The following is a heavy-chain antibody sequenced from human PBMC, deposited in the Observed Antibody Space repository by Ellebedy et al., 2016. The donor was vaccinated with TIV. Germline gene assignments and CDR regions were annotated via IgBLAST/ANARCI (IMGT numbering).Heavy chain of an antibody. Sequence: GESLKISCEASGFSFTSHWMSWARQAPGKGLEWVTSINHDGSEKNYVDSVKGRFTISRDNAKNSLFLQMNNLRAEDTAVYYCASSRYHYYVGNTIFVYWGQGTLVTVSS. V-gene: IGHV3-7*03. CDR3: ASSRYHYYVGNTIFVY. CDR1: GFSFTSHW. CDR2: INHDGSEK. D-gene: IGHD3-10*01. J-gene: IGHJ4*02.